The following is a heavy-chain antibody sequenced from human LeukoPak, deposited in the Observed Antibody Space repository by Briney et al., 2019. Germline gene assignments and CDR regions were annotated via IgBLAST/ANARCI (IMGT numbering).Heavy chain of an antibody. D-gene: IGHD3-3*01. J-gene: IGHJ4*02. CDR2: IIPIFGTA. Sequence: GASVKASCKASGGTFSSYAISWMRQAPGQGLEWMGGIIPIFGTANYAQKFQGRVTITTDESTSTAYMELSSLRSEDMAVYYCATSDARFLEWLFFDYWGQGTLVTVSS. CDR1: GGTFSSYA. CDR3: ATSDARFLEWLFFDY. V-gene: IGHV1-69*05.